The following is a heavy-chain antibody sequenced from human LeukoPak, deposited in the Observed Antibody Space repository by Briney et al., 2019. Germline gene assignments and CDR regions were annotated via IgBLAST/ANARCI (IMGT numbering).Heavy chain of an antibody. CDR3: ARAAGYSRGWYLG. J-gene: IGHJ4*02. D-gene: IGHD6-19*01. V-gene: IGHV3-21*01. CDR2: ISSSSSYI. CDR1: GFTFSSYS. Sequence: PGGSVRLSCAASGFTFSSYSMNWVRQAPGKGLEWVSSISSSSSYIYYADSVEGRFTISRDNAKNSLYLQMNSLRADDTAVYYCARAAGYSRGWYLGWGQGTLVTVSS.